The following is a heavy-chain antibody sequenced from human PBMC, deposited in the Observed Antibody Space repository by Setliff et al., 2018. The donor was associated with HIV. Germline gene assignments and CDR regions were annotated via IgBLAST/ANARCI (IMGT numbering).Heavy chain of an antibody. CDR2: ISRSGDTI. CDR1: GFTFSTHS. J-gene: IGHJ4*02. V-gene: IGHV3-48*04. CDR3: ARRADGDLDQ. Sequence: PGGSLRLSCVASGFTFSTHSMSWVRQAPGKGLEWISYISRSGDTIDYADSVKGRFTISRDNAKNSLYLQMNSLRAEDTAVYYCARRADGDLDQWGQGTLVTVSS.